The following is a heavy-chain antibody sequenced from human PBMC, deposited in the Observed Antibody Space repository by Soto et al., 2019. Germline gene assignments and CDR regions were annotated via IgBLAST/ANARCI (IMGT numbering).Heavy chain of an antibody. V-gene: IGHV4-39*01. CDR3: ARIAITIFGVVNYGWFDP. J-gene: IGHJ5*02. D-gene: IGHD3-3*01. CDR1: GGSISSSSYY. CDR2: IYYSGST. Sequence: SETLSLTCTVSGGSISSSSYYWGWIRQPPGKGLEWIGSIYYSGSTYYNPSLKSRVTISVDTSKNQFSLKLSSVTAADTAVYYCARIAITIFGVVNYGWFDPWGQGTLVTVSS.